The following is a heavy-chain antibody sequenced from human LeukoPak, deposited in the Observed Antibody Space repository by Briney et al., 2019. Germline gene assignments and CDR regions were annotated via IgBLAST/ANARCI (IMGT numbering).Heavy chain of an antibody. CDR2: IYYSGST. D-gene: IGHD3-22*01. V-gene: IGHV4-59*08. J-gene: IGHJ6*03. CDR1: GGSISSYY. Sequence: SETLSLTCTVSGGSISSYYWSWIRQPPGKGLEWIGYIYYSGSTNYNPSLKSRVTISVDTSKNQFSLKLSSVTAADTAVYYCARXXNYYDSSGYYYAYYNYMDVWGKGTTVTISS. CDR3: ARXXNYYDSSGYYYAYYNYMDV.